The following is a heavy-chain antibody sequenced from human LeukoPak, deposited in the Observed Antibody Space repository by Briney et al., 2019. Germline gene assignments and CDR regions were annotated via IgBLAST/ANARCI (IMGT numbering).Heavy chain of an antibody. CDR1: GGSISSGGYY. CDR2: IYYSGST. J-gene: IGHJ6*02. Sequence: SETLSLTCTVSGGSISSGGYYWSWIRQHPGKGPEWIGYIYYSGSTYYNPSLKSRVTISVDTSKNQFSLKLSSVTAADTAVYYCARDSAYYYYYYGMDVWGQGTTVTVSS. CDR3: ARDSAYYYYYYGMDV. V-gene: IGHV4-31*03.